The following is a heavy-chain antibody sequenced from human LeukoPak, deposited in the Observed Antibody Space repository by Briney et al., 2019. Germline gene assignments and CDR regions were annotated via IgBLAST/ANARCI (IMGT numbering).Heavy chain of an antibody. Sequence: SETLSLTCAVSGYSISSGYYWGWIRPPPGKGLEWIGSIFHSGSTYYNPSLKSRVNMSVDTSKNQISLRLSSVTAADTAVYYCARASGSYGSGSYYYYGMDVWGKGTTVTVSS. D-gene: IGHD3-10*01. CDR2: IFHSGST. J-gene: IGHJ6*04. CDR3: ARASGSYGSGSYYYYGMDV. V-gene: IGHV4-38-2*01. CDR1: GYSISSGYY.